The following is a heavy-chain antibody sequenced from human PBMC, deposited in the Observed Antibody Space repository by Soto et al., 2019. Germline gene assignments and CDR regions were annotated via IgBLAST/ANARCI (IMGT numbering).Heavy chain of an antibody. CDR2: SHQSGNT. D-gene: IGHD5-18*01. V-gene: IGHV4-4*02. Sequence: QVQLQESGPGLVKPSGTLSLTCAVSGVSIGSHDWWTWVRLPPGKGLEWIGESHQSGNTNYNSSLESRVTISLDKSKNHFSLQLSSVTVADTAVYYCATRDTGRVYWGQGTLVTVSS. J-gene: IGHJ4*02. CDR1: GVSIGSHDW. CDR3: ATRDTGRVY.